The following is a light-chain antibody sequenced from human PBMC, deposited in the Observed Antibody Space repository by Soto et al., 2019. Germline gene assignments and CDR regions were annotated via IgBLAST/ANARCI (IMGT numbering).Light chain of an antibody. CDR3: QKRSNWLWT. CDR2: DAS. V-gene: IGKV3-11*01. J-gene: IGKJ1*01. CDR1: QSVSSY. Sequence: EIVMTQSQATLSFSPGERSTLSCRASQSVSSYLAWYQPRPGQAPRLLIYDASNRATGIPARFSGSGSGTDFTLTISSLEPEDFAVYYCQKRSNWLWTCGQGTKGAIK.